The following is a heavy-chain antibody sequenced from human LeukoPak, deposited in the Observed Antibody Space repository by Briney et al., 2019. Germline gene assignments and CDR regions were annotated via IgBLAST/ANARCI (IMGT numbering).Heavy chain of an antibody. CDR1: GFTFSNYA. V-gene: IGHV3-23*01. Sequence: GGSLRLSCAASGFTFSNYAMSWVRQAPGMGLEWVSSFSARGSSTYYADSVRGRFTISRDNSKNTLYLQMNSLRAEDTAVYYCAKGIQPYYYYYMDVWGKGTTVTVSS. CDR3: AKGIQPYYYYYMDV. CDR2: FSARGSST. J-gene: IGHJ6*03.